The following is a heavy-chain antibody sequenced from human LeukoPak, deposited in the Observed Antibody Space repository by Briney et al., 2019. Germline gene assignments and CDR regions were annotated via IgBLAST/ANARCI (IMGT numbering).Heavy chain of an antibody. CDR3: ASDRPVVVAKKRFWYFDL. V-gene: IGHV3-48*03. D-gene: IGHD3-22*01. J-gene: IGHJ2*01. Sequence: GGSLRLSCAASGFTFSSYEMNWVRQAPGKGLEWVSYISTSGGTTYYADSVKGRFTISRDNAKNSLYLQMSSLRAEDTAVYYCASDRPVVVAKKRFWYFDLWGRGTLVTVSS. CDR1: GFTFSSYE. CDR2: ISTSGGTT.